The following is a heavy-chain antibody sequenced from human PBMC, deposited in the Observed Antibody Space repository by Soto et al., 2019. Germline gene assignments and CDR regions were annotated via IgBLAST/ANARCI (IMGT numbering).Heavy chain of an antibody. D-gene: IGHD2-15*01. J-gene: IGHJ5*02. Sequence: QVQLVQSGAEVKKPGSSVKVSCKASGGTFSSYTISWVRQAPGQGLEWMGRIIPILGIANYAQKFQGRVTITADKATSTAYMELSSLRSEDTAVYYCARDELGYCSGGSCPPPDVHPHNWFDPWGQGTLVTVSS. CDR1: GGTFSSYT. CDR2: IIPILGIA. V-gene: IGHV1-69*08. CDR3: ARDELGYCSGGSCPPPDVHPHNWFDP.